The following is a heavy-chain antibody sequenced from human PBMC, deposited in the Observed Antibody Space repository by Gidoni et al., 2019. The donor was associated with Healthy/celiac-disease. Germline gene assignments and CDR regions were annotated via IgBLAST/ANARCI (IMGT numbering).Heavy chain of an antibody. CDR3: AKDTYCSD. J-gene: IGHJ4*02. D-gene: IGHD2-15*01. CDR1: GFTFDDYA. V-gene: IGHV3-9*01. Sequence: EVQLVESGGGLVQPGRSLRLSCAASGFTFDDYAMHWVRQAPGKGLEWVSGISWNSGSIGYADSVKGRFTISRDNAKNSLYLQMNSLRAEDTALYHCAKDTYCSDWGQGTLVTVSS. CDR2: ISWNSGSI.